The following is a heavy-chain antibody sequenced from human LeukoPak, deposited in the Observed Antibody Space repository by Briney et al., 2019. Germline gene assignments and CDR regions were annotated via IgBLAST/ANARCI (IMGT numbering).Heavy chain of an antibody. CDR3: ARSHRRVVPAVILAFDI. J-gene: IGHJ3*02. CDR2: IIPIFGTA. Sequence: SVKVSCKASGGTFSSYAISWVRQAPGQGLEWMGGIIPIFGTANYAQKFQGRVTITADESTSTAYMELSSLRSEDTAVYYCARSHRRVVPAVILAFDIWGQGTMVTVSS. CDR1: GGTFSSYA. V-gene: IGHV1-69*01. D-gene: IGHD2-2*02.